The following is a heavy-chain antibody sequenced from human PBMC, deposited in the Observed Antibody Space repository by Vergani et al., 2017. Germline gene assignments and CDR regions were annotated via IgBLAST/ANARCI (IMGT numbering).Heavy chain of an antibody. CDR1: GFTFNHYA. J-gene: IGHJ4*02. CDR3: ARDLFYYDSSGYYSGFFDY. CDR2: ISGSGGST. V-gene: IGHV3-23*01. D-gene: IGHD3-22*01. Sequence: EVQLLESGGDLVQPGGSLRLSCAASGFTFNHYAMNWVRQAPGKGLEWVSGISGSGGSTYYAGSVKGRFTISRDNAKNSLYLQMNSLRAEDTAVYYCARDLFYYDSSGYYSGFFDYWGQGTMVTVSS.